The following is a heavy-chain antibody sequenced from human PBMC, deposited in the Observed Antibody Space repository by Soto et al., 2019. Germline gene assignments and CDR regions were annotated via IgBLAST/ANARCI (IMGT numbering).Heavy chain of an antibody. CDR2: ISGSGGTT. V-gene: IGHV3-23*01. CDR3: ARTYYYGSGSYPRFDP. CDR1: GFTFSSYA. Sequence: GGSLRLSCAASGFTFSSYAMSWVRQAPGKGLEWVSAISGSGGTTYYADSVKGRFTISRDNSKNTLYLQMNSLRAEDTAVYYCARTYYYGSGSYPRFDPWGQGTLVTVSS. D-gene: IGHD3-10*01. J-gene: IGHJ5*02.